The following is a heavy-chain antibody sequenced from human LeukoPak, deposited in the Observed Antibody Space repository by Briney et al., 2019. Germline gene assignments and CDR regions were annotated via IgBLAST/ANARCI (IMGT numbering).Heavy chain of an antibody. CDR2: ISGSGATT. J-gene: IGHJ4*02. V-gene: IGHV3-23*01. Sequence: GGSLRLSCAASGFTFSGYAMSWVRRAPGKGLEWVSVISGSGATTNYADSVKGRFTISRDNSKNTLYLQLTSLRAEDTAVYYCVKTIGGWATGFDYWGQGTLVTVSS. CDR1: GFTFSGYA. D-gene: IGHD5-12*01. CDR3: VKTIGGWATGFDY.